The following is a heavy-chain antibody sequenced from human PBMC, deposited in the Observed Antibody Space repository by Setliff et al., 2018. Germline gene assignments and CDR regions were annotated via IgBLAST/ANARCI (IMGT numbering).Heavy chain of an antibody. CDR1: GFTFSSYW. D-gene: IGHD1-26*01. J-gene: IGHJ3*02. CDR3: AREVVGAPSAFDI. Sequence: GGSLRLSCAASGFTFSSYWMSWVRQAPGKGLEWVANIKQDGSEKYYVDSVKGRFTISRDNARDSLFLQMNTLRAEDTAVYYCAREVVGAPSAFDIWGQGTMVTVSS. CDR2: IKQDGSEK. V-gene: IGHV3-7*01.